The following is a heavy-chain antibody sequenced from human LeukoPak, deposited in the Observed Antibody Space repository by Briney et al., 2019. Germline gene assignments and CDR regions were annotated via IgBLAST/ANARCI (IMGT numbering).Heavy chain of an antibody. J-gene: IGHJ6*03. CDR1: GGSFSGYY. CDR2: INHSGST. CDR3: ARVRGGIAAAGSPLKYYYYYMDV. D-gene: IGHD6-13*01. Sequence: SETLSLTCAVYGGSFSGYYWSWIRQPPGKGLEWIGEINHSGSTNYNPSLKSRVTISVDTSKNQFSLKLSSVTAADTAVYYCARVRGGIAAAGSPLKYYYYYMDVWGKGTTVTVSS. V-gene: IGHV4-34*01.